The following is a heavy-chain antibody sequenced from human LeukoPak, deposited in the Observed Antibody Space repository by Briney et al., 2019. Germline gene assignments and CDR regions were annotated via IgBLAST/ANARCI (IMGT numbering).Heavy chain of an antibody. CDR2: IYYSGST. CDR3: ARAYYDSSGYYDWATHFDY. J-gene: IGHJ4*02. D-gene: IGHD3-22*01. Sequence: PSETLSLTCTVSGGSISSGGYYWSWIRQHPGKGLEWIGYIYYSGSTYYNPSLKSRVTISVDTSKNQFSLKLSSVTAADTAVYYCARAYYDSSGYYDWATHFDYWGQGTLVTVSS. CDR1: GGSISSGGYY. V-gene: IGHV4-30-4*08.